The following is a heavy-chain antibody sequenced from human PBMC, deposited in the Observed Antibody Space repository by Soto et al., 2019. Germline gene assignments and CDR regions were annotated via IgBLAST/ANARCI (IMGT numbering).Heavy chain of an antibody. Sequence: SETLSLTCTVSGGSISSSSYYWGWIRQPPGKGLEWIGSIYYSGSTYYNPSLKSRVTISVDTSKNQFSLKLSSVTAADTAVYYCARHSKKGVTTYDYWGQGTLVTVSS. CDR1: GGSISSSSYY. D-gene: IGHD4-4*01. CDR3: ARHSKKGVTTYDY. V-gene: IGHV4-39*01. J-gene: IGHJ4*02. CDR2: IYYSGST.